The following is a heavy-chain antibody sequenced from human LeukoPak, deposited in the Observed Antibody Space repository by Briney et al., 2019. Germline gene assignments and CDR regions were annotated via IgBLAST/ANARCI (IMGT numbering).Heavy chain of an antibody. Sequence: GALRLSCVASGFTFNNYWMSWVRQAPGKGLEWVANIRKDGNEKYYVDSVKGRFTISRDNARNSLYLQMNSLRAEDTAVYYCARSNWGSSDYWGQGALVTVSS. V-gene: IGHV3-7*01. CDR3: ARSNWGSSDY. CDR1: GFTFNNYW. CDR2: IRKDGNEK. J-gene: IGHJ4*02. D-gene: IGHD7-27*01.